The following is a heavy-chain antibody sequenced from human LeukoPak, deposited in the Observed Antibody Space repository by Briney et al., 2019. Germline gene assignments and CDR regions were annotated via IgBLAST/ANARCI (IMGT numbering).Heavy chain of an antibody. CDR3: AKEGDSTGYYDYFDY. D-gene: IGHD3-22*01. Sequence: GGSLRLSCAASGFTFSTYAMSWVRQAPGKGLEWVSTISGSGGNTYYADSVKGRFTISRDNSKNTLYLQMNSLRAEDTAVYYCAKEGDSTGYYDYFDYWGQGTLVTVSS. CDR1: GFTFSTYA. CDR2: ISGSGGNT. J-gene: IGHJ4*02. V-gene: IGHV3-23*01.